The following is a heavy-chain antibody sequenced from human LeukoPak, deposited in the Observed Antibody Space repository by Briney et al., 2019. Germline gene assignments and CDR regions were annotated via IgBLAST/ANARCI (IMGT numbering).Heavy chain of an antibody. D-gene: IGHD2-15*01. J-gene: IGHJ6*03. CDR1: GFTFDDYA. CDR2: ISWDGGST. Sequence: GGSLRLSCAASGFTFDDYAMHWVRQAPGKGLEWVSLISWDGGSTYYADSVKGRFTISRDNSKNSLYLQMNSLRAEDTALYYCAKDTGYGGYCSGGSCQTAYMDVWGKGTTVTVSS. CDR3: AKDTGYGGYCSGGSCQTAYMDV. V-gene: IGHV3-43D*03.